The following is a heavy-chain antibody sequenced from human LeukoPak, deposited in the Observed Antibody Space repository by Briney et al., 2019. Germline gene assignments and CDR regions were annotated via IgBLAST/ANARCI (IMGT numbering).Heavy chain of an antibody. Sequence: SETLSLTCTVSGGSISSSSYYWGWIRQPPGKGLEWIGSIYYSGSTYYNPSLKSRVTISVDTSKNQFSLKLSSVTAADTAVYYCARGPDIVVVPAAIYTFDFWGQGTLVTVSS. D-gene: IGHD2-2*01. J-gene: IGHJ4*02. V-gene: IGHV4-39*01. CDR3: ARGPDIVVVPAAIYTFDF. CDR1: GGSISSSSYY. CDR2: IYYSGST.